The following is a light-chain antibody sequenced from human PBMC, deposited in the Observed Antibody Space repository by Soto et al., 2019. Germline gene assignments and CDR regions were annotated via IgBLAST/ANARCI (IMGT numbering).Light chain of an antibody. Sequence: QSVLTQPASGSGSPAQSITLSCTGTSSDVGSYNYVSWYQQHPGKAPKLMIHDVSYRPSGVSNGFSGSKSGNTASLTISGLQAEDEADYYCSSYAGSFYVFGTGTKVTVL. CDR2: DVS. V-gene: IGLV2-14*03. J-gene: IGLJ1*01. CDR1: SSDVGSYNY. CDR3: SSYAGSFYV.